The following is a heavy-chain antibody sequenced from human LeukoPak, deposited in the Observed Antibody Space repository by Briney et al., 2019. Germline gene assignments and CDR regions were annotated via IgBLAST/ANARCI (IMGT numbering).Heavy chain of an antibody. D-gene: IGHD3-10*01. CDR1: GYTFTGYY. CDR3: ARDGPITMVRGADDAFDI. J-gene: IGHJ3*02. V-gene: IGHV1-2*02. CDR2: INPNSGGT. Sequence: ASVKVSCKASGYTFTGYYMHWVRQAPGQGLEWMGWINPNSGGTNYAQKFQGRVTMTRDTSISTAYMELSRLRSDDTAVYYCARDGPITMVRGADDAFDIWGQGTVVTVSS.